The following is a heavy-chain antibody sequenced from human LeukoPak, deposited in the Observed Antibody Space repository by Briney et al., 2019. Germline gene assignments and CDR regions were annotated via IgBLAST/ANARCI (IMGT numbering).Heavy chain of an antibody. CDR2: INWNGGSI. Sequence: GGSLRLSCAASGFTFDDYGMSWVRQAPGKGLEWVSGINWNGGSIGYADSVKGRFTISRDNAKNSLYLQMNSLRAEDTALYYCAREGVRYDSTGYYYYDYFDYWGQGTLVTVSS. J-gene: IGHJ4*02. CDR1: GFTFDDYG. CDR3: AREGVRYDSTGYYYYDYFDY. D-gene: IGHD3-22*01. V-gene: IGHV3-20*04.